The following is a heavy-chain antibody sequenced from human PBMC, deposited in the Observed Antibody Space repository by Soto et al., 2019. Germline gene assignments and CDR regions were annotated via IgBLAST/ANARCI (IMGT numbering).Heavy chain of an antibody. CDR1: GFTFSSYA. CDR2: ISYDGSNK. CDR3: ARESHSSPGCDLSPSFHS. V-gene: IGHV3-30-3*01. J-gene: IGHJ4*02. D-gene: IGHD2-21*02. Sequence: QVQLVESGGGVVQPGRSLRLSCAASGFTFSSYAMHWVRQAPGKGLEWVAVISYDGSNKYYADSVKGRFTTSRDNSKSTLYLQMTSLRAADTAVSYCARESHSSPGCDLSPSFHSCCQGPLVTVSS.